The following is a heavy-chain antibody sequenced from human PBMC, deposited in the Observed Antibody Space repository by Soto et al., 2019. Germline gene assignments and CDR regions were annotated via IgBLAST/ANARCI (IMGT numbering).Heavy chain of an antibody. CDR3: AKDLVWFGELQNYYYYGMDV. V-gene: IGHV3-30*18. CDR1: EVTFSSYG. Sequence: PGGSIRHSCGASEVTFSSYGMHWVSQAPGKGLEWVAVISYDGSNKYYADSVKGRFTISRDNSKNTLYLQMNSLRAEDTAVYYCAKDLVWFGELQNYYYYGMDVWGQGTTVTVSS. CDR2: ISYDGSNK. J-gene: IGHJ6*02. D-gene: IGHD3-10*01.